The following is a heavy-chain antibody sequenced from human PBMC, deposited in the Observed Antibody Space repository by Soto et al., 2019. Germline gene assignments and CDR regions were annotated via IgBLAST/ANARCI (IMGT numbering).Heavy chain of an antibody. D-gene: IGHD5-18*01. CDR1: GCTFTSYG. CDR3: ARSGETVMVLEGVDI. CDR2: ISAYNGNT. V-gene: IGHV1-18*01. Sequence: ASVTVSCKASGCTFTSYGISWVRQAPRQALEWMGWISAYNGNTKYAQKLQGRVTMTTDTSTSTAYMVLRSLRSDDTAVYDWARSGETVMVLEGVDIWGQGTMVTVSS. J-gene: IGHJ3*02.